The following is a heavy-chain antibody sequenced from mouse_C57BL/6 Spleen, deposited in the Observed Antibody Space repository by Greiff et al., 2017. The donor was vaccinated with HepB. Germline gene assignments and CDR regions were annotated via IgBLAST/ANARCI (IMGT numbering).Heavy chain of an antibody. CDR2: IHPSDSDT. D-gene: IGHD2-5*01. CDR1: GYTFTSYW. V-gene: IGHV1-74*01. J-gene: IGHJ3*01. CDR3: AIWSDSDYVWFAY. Sequence: QVQLQQPGAELVKPGASVKVSCKASGYTFTSYWMHWVKQRPGQGLEWIGRIHPSDSDTNYNQKFKGKATLTVDKSSSTAYMQLSSLTSEDSAVYYCAIWSDSDYVWFAYWGQGTLVTVSA.